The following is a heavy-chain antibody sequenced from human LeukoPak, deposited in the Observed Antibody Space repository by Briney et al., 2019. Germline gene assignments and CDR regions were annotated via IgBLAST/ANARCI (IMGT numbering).Heavy chain of an antibody. Sequence: PSQTLSLTCTVSGGSISSGDYYWSWIRQPPGKGLEWIGYIYYSGSTYYNPSPKSRVTISVDTSKNQFSLKLSSVTAADTAVYYCAIFLVPAAMDADYWGQGTLVTVSS. CDR1: GGSISSGDYY. D-gene: IGHD2-2*01. CDR2: IYYSGST. CDR3: AIFLVPAAMDADY. V-gene: IGHV4-30-4*08. J-gene: IGHJ4*02.